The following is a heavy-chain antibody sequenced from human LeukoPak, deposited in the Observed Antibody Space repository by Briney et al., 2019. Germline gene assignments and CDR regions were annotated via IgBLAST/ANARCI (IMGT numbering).Heavy chain of an antibody. D-gene: IGHD1-26*01. CDR1: GFTFSSYA. V-gene: IGHV3-30*04. CDR3: ARDGRSGSNYGRVDY. J-gene: IGHJ4*02. Sequence: GGSLRLSCVASGFTFSSYAMHWVRQAPGKGLEWVTVISYDGSNKYYADSVKGRFTISRDNSKNTLYLQMNSLRAEDTAVYYCARDGRSGSNYGRVDYWGQGTLVTVSS. CDR2: ISYDGSNK.